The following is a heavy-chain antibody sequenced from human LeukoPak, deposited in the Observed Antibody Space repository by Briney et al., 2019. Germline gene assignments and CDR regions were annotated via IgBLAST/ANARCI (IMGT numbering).Heavy chain of an antibody. J-gene: IGHJ6*04. Sequence: PSETLSLTSTVSGGSISSYYWSWIRQPPGKGLEWIGYIYYSGSTNYNPSLKSRVTISVDTSKNQFSLKLSSVTAADTAVYYCARVGSGTTGAYYYYGMDVWGKGTTVTVSS. D-gene: IGHD1-1*01. CDR2: IYYSGST. V-gene: IGHV4-59*01. CDR1: GGSISSYY. CDR3: ARVGSGTTGAYYYYGMDV.